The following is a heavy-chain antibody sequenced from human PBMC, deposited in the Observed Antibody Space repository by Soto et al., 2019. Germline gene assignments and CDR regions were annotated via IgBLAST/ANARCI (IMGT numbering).Heavy chain of an antibody. V-gene: IGHV1-18*01. J-gene: IGHJ4*02. CDR2: ISAYNGNT. Sequence: ASVKVSCKASGYTFTSYGISWVRQAPGQGLEWMGWISAYNGNTNYAQKLQGRVTMTTDTSTSTAYMELRSLRSDDTALYYCARDQGYSSSSSSFDYWGQGTLVTVSS. D-gene: IGHD6-6*01. CDR1: GYTFTSYG. CDR3: ARDQGYSSSSSSFDY.